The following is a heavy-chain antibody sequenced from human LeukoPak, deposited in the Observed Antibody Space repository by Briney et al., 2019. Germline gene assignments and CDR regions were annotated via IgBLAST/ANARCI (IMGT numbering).Heavy chain of an antibody. V-gene: IGHV4-39*01. D-gene: IGHD3-22*01. Sequence: PSETLSLTCTVSGGSISSSSYYWGWIRQPPGKGLEWIGSIYCSGSTYYNPSLKSRVTISVDTSKNQFSLKLSSVTAADTAVYYCARHRYYYDSSGYSLYYYYMDVWGKGTTVTVSS. J-gene: IGHJ6*03. CDR1: GGSISSSSYY. CDR2: IYCSGST. CDR3: ARHRYYYDSSGYSLYYYYMDV.